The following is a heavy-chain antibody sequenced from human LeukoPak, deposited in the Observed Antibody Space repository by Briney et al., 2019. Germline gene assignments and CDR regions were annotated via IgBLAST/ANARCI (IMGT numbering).Heavy chain of an antibody. CDR3: AREIDGGYFDWFNRLVAATQKSDYFDY. CDR1: GGSISSGGYY. CDR2: IYYSGST. V-gene: IGHV4-31*03. D-gene: IGHD3-9*01. Sequence: KSSETLSLTCTVSGGSISSGGYYWSWIRQHPGKGLEWIGYIYYSGSTYYNPSLKSRVTISVDTSKNQFSLKLSSVTAADTAVYYCAREIDGGYFDWFNRLVAATQKSDYFDYWGQGTLVTVSS. J-gene: IGHJ4*02.